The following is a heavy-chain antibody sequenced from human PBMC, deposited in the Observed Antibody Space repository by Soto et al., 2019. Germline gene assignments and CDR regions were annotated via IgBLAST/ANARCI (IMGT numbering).Heavy chain of an antibody. Sequence: ASVKVSCKASGYTFTGYYMHWVRQAPGQGLEWMGWINPNSGGTNYAQKFQGRVTMTRDTSISTAYMDLSRLRSDDTAVYYCAREGTENTGYSSGWFDYWGQGTLVTVSS. CDR3: AREGTENTGYSSGWFDY. D-gene: IGHD6-19*01. J-gene: IGHJ4*02. V-gene: IGHV1-2*02. CDR2: INPNSGGT. CDR1: GYTFTGYY.